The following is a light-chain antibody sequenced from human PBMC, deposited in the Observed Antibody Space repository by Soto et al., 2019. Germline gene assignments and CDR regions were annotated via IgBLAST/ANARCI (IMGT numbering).Light chain of an antibody. J-gene: IGLJ1*01. CDR1: SSDVGSYDY. Sequence: QSALTQPASVSGSPGQSINFSCTGTSSDVGSYDYVSWHQQHPGKAPKLIIYDVNNRPSGVPSRFSGSKSGNTASLIISGLQTEDEADYYCCAYSTSGTHVFGTGTKLTVL. CDR2: DVN. CDR3: CAYSTSGTHV. V-gene: IGLV2-14*03.